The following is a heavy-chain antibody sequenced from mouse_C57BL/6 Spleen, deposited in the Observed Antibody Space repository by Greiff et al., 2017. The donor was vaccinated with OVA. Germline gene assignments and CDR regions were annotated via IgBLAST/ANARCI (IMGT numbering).Heavy chain of an antibody. CDR2: INPGSGGT. CDR1: GYAFTNYL. Sequence: QVQLKQSGAELVRPGTSVKVSCKASGYAFTNYLIEWVKQRPGQGLEWIGVINPGSGGTNYNEKFKGKATLTADKSSSTAYMQLSSLTSEDSAVYFCAREGLDYSNDDAMDYWGQGTSVTVSS. J-gene: IGHJ4*01. CDR3: AREGLDYSNDDAMDY. V-gene: IGHV1-54*01. D-gene: IGHD2-12*01.